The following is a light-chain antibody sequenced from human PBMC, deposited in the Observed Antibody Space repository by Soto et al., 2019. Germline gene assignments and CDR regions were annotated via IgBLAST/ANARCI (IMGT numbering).Light chain of an antibody. CDR1: QDISRS. Sequence: DIQMTQSPSTLSASVGDRVTVTCRASQDISRSLAWYQQKPGQAPKLLMYQASNFEREVPSRFSGSGSGTESTLTTSSLQPDDFATNYCQQYKRYSPYTFGQGTKLEI. V-gene: IGKV1-5*03. J-gene: IGKJ2*01. CDR2: QAS. CDR3: QQYKRYSPYT.